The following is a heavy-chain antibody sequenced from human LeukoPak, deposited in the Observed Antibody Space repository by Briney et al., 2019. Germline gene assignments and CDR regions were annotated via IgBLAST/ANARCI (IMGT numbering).Heavy chain of an antibody. Sequence: PSETLSLTCTVSGGSISSSSYYWGWVRQPPGKGLEWIGSVYYSGITYYNPSLKSRVTISVDTSKNQFSLKLTSVTAADTAVYYCARQTPDYATLGYFQHWGQGTLVTVSS. CDR2: VYYSGIT. D-gene: IGHD4-17*01. J-gene: IGHJ1*01. V-gene: IGHV4-39*01. CDR1: GGSISSSSYY. CDR3: ARQTPDYATLGYFQH.